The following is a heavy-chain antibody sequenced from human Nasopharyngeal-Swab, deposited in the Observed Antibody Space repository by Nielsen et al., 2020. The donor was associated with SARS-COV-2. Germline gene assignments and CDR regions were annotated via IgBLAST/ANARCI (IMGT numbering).Heavy chain of an antibody. J-gene: IGHJ3*02. CDR2: VKQDGGEK. D-gene: IGHD3-10*01. V-gene: IGHV3-7*01. CDR3: VRDESGAFEI. Sequence: GESLKISCAASGFTFTTYSMTWVRQAPGQGLEWVANVKQDGGEKFYLDSVKGRFPISRDNAQSSLYLQMTSLRAEDTAVYYCVRDESGAFEIWGQGTMVTVSS. CDR1: GFTFTTYS.